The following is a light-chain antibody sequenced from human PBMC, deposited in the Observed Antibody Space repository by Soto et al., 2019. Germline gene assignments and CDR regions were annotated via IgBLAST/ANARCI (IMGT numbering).Light chain of an antibody. V-gene: IGKV3-15*01. Sequence: EIVMTQSPATLSVSPGERATLSCRASQSVSSNLAWNQQKPGQAPRLLIYGASTRATVIPARFSCSGSGTEFTPTISSLQSEDFAVYYCQQYSNWPITFGAGTKVDIK. CDR3: QQYSNWPIT. J-gene: IGKJ3*01. CDR2: GAS. CDR1: QSVSSN.